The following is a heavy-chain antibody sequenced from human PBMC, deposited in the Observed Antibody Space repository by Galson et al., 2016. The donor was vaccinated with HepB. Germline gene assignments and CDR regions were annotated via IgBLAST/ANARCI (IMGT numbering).Heavy chain of an antibody. CDR1: GFTFGDYA. D-gene: IGHD4/OR15-4a*01. CDR3: TRDRVLTAAGYYYGMDV. CDR2: IRRKAYGGTT. V-gene: IGHV3-49*03. J-gene: IGHJ6*02. Sequence: SLRLSCAASGFTFGDYAMSWFRQAPGKGLEWVGFIRRKAYGGTTEYAASVKGRFTISRDDSTSIAQLQMNSLKTEDTTVYYCTRDRVLTAAGYYYGMDVWGQGTTVTVSS.